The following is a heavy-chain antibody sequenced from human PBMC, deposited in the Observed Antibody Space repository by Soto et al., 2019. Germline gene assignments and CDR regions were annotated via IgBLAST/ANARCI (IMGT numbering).Heavy chain of an antibody. D-gene: IGHD5-12*01. Sequence: QVQLVQSGPEVKKPGSSVKVSCKTSGGTLSSYSISWVRQAPGQVLEGVGRTITFVGKANVAQQFQGRVTITADRSTNTTYMELRRLTSDDTAVYYCVRVTGGHDSGGNYMDVWGTGTTVTVSS. CDR3: VRVTGGHDSGGNYMDV. J-gene: IGHJ6*03. V-gene: IGHV1-69*08. CDR1: GGTLSSYS. CDR2: TITFVGKA.